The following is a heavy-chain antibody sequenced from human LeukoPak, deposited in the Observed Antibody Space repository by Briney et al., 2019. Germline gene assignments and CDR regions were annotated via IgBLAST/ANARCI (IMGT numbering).Heavy chain of an antibody. CDR1: GGSISSGSYY. Sequence: SETLSLTCTVSGGSISSGSYYWNWIRQPAGKGLEWIGRIYSSGSTNYNPSLKSRVTMSVDTSKNQFSLKLSSVTAADTAVYYCARAVTTGVYYYYYMDVWGKGTTVTVSS. CDR2: IYSSGST. J-gene: IGHJ6*03. CDR3: ARAVTTGVYYYYYMDV. V-gene: IGHV4-61*02. D-gene: IGHD4-11*01.